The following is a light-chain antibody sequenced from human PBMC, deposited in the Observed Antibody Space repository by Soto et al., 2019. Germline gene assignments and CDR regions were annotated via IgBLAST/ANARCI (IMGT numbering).Light chain of an antibody. CDR1: SSDVGGYNY. Sequence: QAVVTQPASVSGSPGQSITISCTGTSSDVGGYNYVSWYQQHPGRAPQLMIYDVSHRPSGVSNRFSGSRSGNTASLTISGLQAEDEADYYCSSYATSTTVLFGGGTKVTVL. J-gene: IGLJ2*01. V-gene: IGLV2-14*03. CDR3: SSYATSTTVL. CDR2: DVS.